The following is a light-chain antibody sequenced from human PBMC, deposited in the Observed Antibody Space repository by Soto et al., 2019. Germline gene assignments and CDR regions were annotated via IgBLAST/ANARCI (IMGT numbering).Light chain of an antibody. V-gene: IGLV2-8*01. CDR1: GSDVGGYNS. CDR2: DVI. J-gene: IGLJ2*01. CDR3: SSYAGSNVL. Sequence: QSALTQPASVSGSPGQSIAISCTGSGSDVGGYNSVSWYQQYPGKAPKLMIYDVIKRPSGVPDRFSGSKSGNTASLTVSGLQAEDEANYYCSSYAGSNVLFGGGTQLTVL.